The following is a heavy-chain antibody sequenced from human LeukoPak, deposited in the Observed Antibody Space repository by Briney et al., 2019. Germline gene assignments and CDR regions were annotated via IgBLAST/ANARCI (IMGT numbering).Heavy chain of an antibody. V-gene: IGHV3-15*01. CDR3: TTYVGAAAY. J-gene: IGHJ4*02. CDR2: IKTKTDDGAT. Sequence: GGSLRLSCAASGFTFSNARMNWVRQAPGKGLEWVGRIKTKTDDGATDYSAPVKARFTISRDDSKTTLYLQMNGLKTEDTAIYYCTTYVGAAAYWGQGTLVTVSS. CDR1: GFTFSNAR. D-gene: IGHD2-15*01.